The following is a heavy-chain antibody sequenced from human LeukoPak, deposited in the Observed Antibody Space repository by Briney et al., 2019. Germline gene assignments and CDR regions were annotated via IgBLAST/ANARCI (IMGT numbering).Heavy chain of an antibody. CDR3: ARGDGSVVY. J-gene: IGHJ4*02. Sequence: SGTLSLTCTVSGGSISTYYWTWIRQPPGKGLEWIGYIYYSGSTNYNPSLKSRVTISVDTSKNQFSLKLSSVTAADTAVYYCARGDGSVVYWGQGTLVTVSS. CDR2: IYYSGST. CDR1: GGSISTYY. D-gene: IGHD5-24*01. V-gene: IGHV4-59*01.